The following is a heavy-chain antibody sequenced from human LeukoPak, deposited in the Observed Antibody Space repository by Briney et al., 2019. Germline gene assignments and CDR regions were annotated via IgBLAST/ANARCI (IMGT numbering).Heavy chain of an antibody. CDR2: INPNSGGT. V-gene: IGHV1-2*02. J-gene: IGHJ4*02. CDR1: GYTFTGYC. Sequence: ASVKVSCKASGYTFTGYCMHWVRQAPGQGLEWMGWINPNSGGTNYAQKFQGRVTMTRDTSISTAYMELSRLRSDDTAVYYCASGNLYSSGWYGADFDYWGQGTLVTVSS. D-gene: IGHD6-19*01. CDR3: ASGNLYSSGWYGADFDY.